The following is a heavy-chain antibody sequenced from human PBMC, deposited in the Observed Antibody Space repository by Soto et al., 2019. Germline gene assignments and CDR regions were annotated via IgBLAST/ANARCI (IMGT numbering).Heavy chain of an antibody. CDR1: GDSVSSNSAG. CDR3: ARGEQYSGRIFAY. Sequence: PSQTLSLTCAITGDSVSSNSAGWSWVRQSPSRGLEWLGKTYYRSKWYYEYAVSVRGRITINPDTSKNQYSLQLNSVTPEDTAVYFCARGEQYSGRIFAYCGQGALVTVSS. CDR2: TYYRSKWYY. J-gene: IGHJ4*01. D-gene: IGHD1-26*01. V-gene: IGHV6-1*01.